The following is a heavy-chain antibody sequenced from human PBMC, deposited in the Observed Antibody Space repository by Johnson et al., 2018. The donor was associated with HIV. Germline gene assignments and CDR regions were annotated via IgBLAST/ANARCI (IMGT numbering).Heavy chain of an antibody. CDR1: GFGFSRYV. Sequence: MLLVESGGGVVQPGRSLRASCAASGFGFSRYVMHWVRQAQGKGLVWVSRINSDGSNTTYADSVNGRFTISRDNAKNTLYLQMHNLRAEDTAVYYCARVGAITIFGVVIIDDAFDIWGQGTMVTVSS. V-gene: IGHV3-74*02. J-gene: IGHJ3*02. CDR2: INSDGSNT. CDR3: ARVGAITIFGVVIIDDAFDI. D-gene: IGHD3-3*01.